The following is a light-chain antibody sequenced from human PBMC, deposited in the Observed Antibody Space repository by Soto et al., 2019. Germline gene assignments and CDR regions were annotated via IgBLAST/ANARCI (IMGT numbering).Light chain of an antibody. CDR1: QSISSS. Sequence: DIQMTQSPSSLSASVGDRVTITCRASQSISSSLNWYQQKPGKAPKLLIYTASFLQGGVPSRFSGRGSGTDFNLTITSLQREDFATYTCQQGYKTPYTFGQGTKVEIK. V-gene: IGKV1-39*01. CDR3: QQGYKTPYT. CDR2: TAS. J-gene: IGKJ2*01.